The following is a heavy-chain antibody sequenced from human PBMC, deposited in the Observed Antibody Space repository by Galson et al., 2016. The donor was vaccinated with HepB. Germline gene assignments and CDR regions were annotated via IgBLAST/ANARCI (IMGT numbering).Heavy chain of an antibody. CDR1: GFTFNGYA. CDR3: AKATGPSLVRGPIDY. V-gene: IGHV3-9*01. D-gene: IGHD3-10*01. Sequence: SLRLSCATSGFTFNGYAMHWVRQAPGKGLEWVSSISWNSDTIFYEDSVKGRFTISRDNAKYSLYLQMDSLSVEDTALYYCAKATGPSLVRGPIDYWGQGTLVTVSS. J-gene: IGHJ4*02. CDR2: ISWNSDTI.